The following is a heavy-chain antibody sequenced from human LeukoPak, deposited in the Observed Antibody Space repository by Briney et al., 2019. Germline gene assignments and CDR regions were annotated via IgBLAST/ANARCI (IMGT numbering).Heavy chain of an antibody. D-gene: IGHD4-17*01. V-gene: IGHV3-23*01. J-gene: IGHJ2*01. CDR2: ISGSGGST. Sequence: GGSLRLSFAASGLSFSSYAMNWVRQAPGKGLEWVSVISGSGGSTDYADSVKGRFTISRDNSKNTLYLQLNSLRAEDTAIYYCAKSVTTFNWYFDLWGRGTLVTVSS. CDR1: GLSFSSYA. CDR3: AKSVTTFNWYFDL.